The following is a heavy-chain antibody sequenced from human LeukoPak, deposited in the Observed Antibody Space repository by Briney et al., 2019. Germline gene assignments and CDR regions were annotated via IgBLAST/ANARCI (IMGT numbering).Heavy chain of an antibody. CDR2: IIPIFGTA. D-gene: IGHD3-22*01. CDR3: ARVVTYDSSGYYIYYYYMDV. J-gene: IGHJ6*03. Sequence: SVKGSCKASGGTFSSYAISWVRQAPGQGLEWMGGIIPIFGTANYAQKFQGRVTITADESTSTAYMELSSLRSEDAAVYYCARVVTYDSSGYYIYYYYMDVWGKGTTVTISS. CDR1: GGTFSSYA. V-gene: IGHV1-69*13.